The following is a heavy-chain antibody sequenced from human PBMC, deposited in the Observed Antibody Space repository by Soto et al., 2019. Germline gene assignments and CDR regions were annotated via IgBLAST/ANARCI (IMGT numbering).Heavy chain of an antibody. CDR1: GGSFSGYY. CDR2: INHSGST. Sequence: PSATLSLTCAVYGGSFSGYYWSWIRQPPGKGLEWIGEINHSGSTNYNPSLKSRVTISVDTSKNQFSLKLSSVTAADTAVYYCARGPLAAAGTYDWGQGTLVTVSS. CDR3: ARGPLAAAGTYD. J-gene: IGHJ4*02. V-gene: IGHV4-34*01. D-gene: IGHD6-13*01.